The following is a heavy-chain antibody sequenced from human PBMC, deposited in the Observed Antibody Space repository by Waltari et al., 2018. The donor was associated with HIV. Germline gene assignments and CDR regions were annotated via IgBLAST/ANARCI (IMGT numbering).Heavy chain of an antibody. Sequence: QVQLVQSGPEVKKPGASVKISSKASGYTFTSSYIHWVRQAPGPGLEWMGIINPSDGDTVFAQEFQGRVSLARDTSTDTVFMNLSSLRSDDTAVYYCARDKSYDYWSAYLETWGQGTLVTVSS. V-gene: IGHV1-46*01. CDR3: ARDKSYDYWSAYLET. CDR1: GYTFTSSY. J-gene: IGHJ4*02. CDR2: INPSDGDT. D-gene: IGHD3-3*01.